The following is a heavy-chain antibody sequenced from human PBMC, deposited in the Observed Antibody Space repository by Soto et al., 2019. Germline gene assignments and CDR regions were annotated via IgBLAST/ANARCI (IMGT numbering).Heavy chain of an antibody. CDR1: GGSISSSSYY. CDR3: ARSLSVGPTPSVFDY. Sequence: QLQLQESGPGLVKPSETLSLTCTVSGGSISSSSYYWGWIRQPPGKGLEWIGSIYYSGNTYYNPSLKSRVTKPVDTSKNQFSLKLSSVTAADTAVYYCARSLSVGPTPSVFDYWGQGTLVTVSS. V-gene: IGHV4-39*01. J-gene: IGHJ4*02. CDR2: IYYSGNT. D-gene: IGHD2-15*01.